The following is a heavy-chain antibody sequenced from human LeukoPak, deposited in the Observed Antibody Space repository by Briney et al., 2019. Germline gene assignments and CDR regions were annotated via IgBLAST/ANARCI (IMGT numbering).Heavy chain of an antibody. J-gene: IGHJ4*02. CDR3: ARQRRGFLTGYYSGFDY. V-gene: IGHV4-61*02. D-gene: IGHD3-9*01. Sequence: SETLSLTCTVSGGSISSGSYYWSWIRQPAGKGLEWIGRIYTSGSTNYNPSLKGRVTISVDTSKNQFSLKLSSVTAADTAVYYCARQRRGFLTGYYSGFDYWGQGTLVTVSS. CDR2: IYTSGST. CDR1: GGSISSGSYY.